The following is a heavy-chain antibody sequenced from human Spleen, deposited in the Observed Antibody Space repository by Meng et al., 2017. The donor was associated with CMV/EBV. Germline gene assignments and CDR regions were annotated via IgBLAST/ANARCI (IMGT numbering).Heavy chain of an antibody. CDR3: AGAFRGGYYTNDY. D-gene: IGHD3-3*01. CDR1: GFTFSSYS. V-gene: IGHV3-21*01. J-gene: IGHJ4*02. CDR2: ISSTSRYI. Sequence: TSGFTFSSYSMNWVSQAPGKGLEWVSFISSTSRYIFYADSVKGRFTISRDNAKNSVYIQMNSLRAEDTAVYYCAGAFRGGYYTNDYWGQGTLVTVSS.